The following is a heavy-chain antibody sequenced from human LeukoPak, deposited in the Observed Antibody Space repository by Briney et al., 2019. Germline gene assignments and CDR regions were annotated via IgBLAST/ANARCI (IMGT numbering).Heavy chain of an antibody. Sequence: KPSETLSLTCTVSGGSVSSGSYYWSWIRQPPGKGLEWIGYIYYSGSTNYNPSLKSRVTISVDTSKNQFSLKLSSVTAADTAVYYCARVWYYYDSSGYYRDDAFDIWGQGTMVTVSS. D-gene: IGHD3-22*01. CDR3: ARVWYYYDSSGYYRDDAFDI. CDR2: IYYSGST. J-gene: IGHJ3*02. V-gene: IGHV4-61*01. CDR1: GGSVSSGSYY.